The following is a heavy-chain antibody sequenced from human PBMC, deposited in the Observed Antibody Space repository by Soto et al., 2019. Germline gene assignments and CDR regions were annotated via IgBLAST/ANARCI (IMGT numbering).Heavy chain of an antibody. Sequence: ASVKVSCKASGGTFSSYAISWVRQAPGQGLEWMGGIIPIFGTANYAQKFQGRVTITTDESTSTAYMELSSLRSEDTAVYYCARNGEMATISDAFDIWGQGTMVTVSS. CDR3: ARNGEMATISDAFDI. V-gene: IGHV1-69*05. D-gene: IGHD5-12*01. CDR1: GGTFSSYA. J-gene: IGHJ3*02. CDR2: IIPIFGTA.